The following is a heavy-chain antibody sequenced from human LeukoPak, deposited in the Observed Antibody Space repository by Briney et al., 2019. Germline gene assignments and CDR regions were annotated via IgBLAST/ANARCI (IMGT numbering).Heavy chain of an antibody. D-gene: IGHD3-16*01. CDR1: GFVFSIYT. J-gene: IGHJ4*02. CDR2: ISGSGNGFSI. V-gene: IGHV3-64D*06. Sequence: GGSLRLSCSASGFVFSIYTMYWVRQTPGKGPEYVSTISGSGNGFSIYYADSVKGRFTISRDDSKGILYLQMNGLRSEDTAVYYCVKDFGRVRGTPDSWGQGTLVTVSS. CDR3: VKDFGRVRGTPDS.